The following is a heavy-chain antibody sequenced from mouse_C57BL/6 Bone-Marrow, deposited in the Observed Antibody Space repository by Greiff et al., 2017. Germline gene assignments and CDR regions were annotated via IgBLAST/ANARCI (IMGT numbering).Heavy chain of an antibody. CDR2: ISSGGDYI. J-gene: IGHJ4*01. CDR3: VTTVVDYAMYY. V-gene: IGHV5-9-1*02. D-gene: IGHD1-1*01. CDR1: GFTFSSYA. Sequence: EVMLMESGEGLVKPGGSLKLSCAASGFTFSSYAMSWVRQTPEKRLEWVAYISSGGDYIYYADTVKGRFSISRDNARNTLYLQMSTLKSEDTAMYYSVTTVVDYAMYYWGQGTSVTLSS.